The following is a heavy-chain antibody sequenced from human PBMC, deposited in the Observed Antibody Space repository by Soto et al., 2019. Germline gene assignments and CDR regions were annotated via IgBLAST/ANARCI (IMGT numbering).Heavy chain of an antibody. V-gene: IGHV3-21*06. CDR3: ARDLVGATI. Sequence: EVQLVESGGGLVKPGGSLRLSCAASGFTFSSYSMNWVRQAPGKGLEWVSSISSSSNYIYYADSVKGRFTISRDNAKNSLYLQMISLRAEDTAVYYCARDLVGATIWGQGTLVTVSS. D-gene: IGHD1-26*01. J-gene: IGHJ4*02. CDR2: ISSSSNYI. CDR1: GFTFSSYS.